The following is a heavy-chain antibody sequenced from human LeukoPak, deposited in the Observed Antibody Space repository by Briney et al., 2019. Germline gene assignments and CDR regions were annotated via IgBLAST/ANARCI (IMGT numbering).Heavy chain of an antibody. Sequence: GASVKDSCKASGYTFTGYYMHWVRQAPGQGLEWMGRINPNSGGTNYAQKFQGRVTMTRDTSISTAYMELSRLRSDDTAVYYCAREHDYGDSGGYWGQGTLVTVSS. CDR1: GYTFTGYY. CDR3: AREHDYGDSGGY. D-gene: IGHD4-17*01. V-gene: IGHV1-2*06. J-gene: IGHJ4*02. CDR2: INPNSGGT.